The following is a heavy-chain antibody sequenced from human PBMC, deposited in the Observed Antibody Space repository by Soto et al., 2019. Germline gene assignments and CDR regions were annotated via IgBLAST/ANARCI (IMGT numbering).Heavy chain of an antibody. J-gene: IGHJ4*02. CDR1: GGSISSSSYY. Sequence: SETLSLTCTVSGGSISSSSYYWGWIRQPPGKGLEWIGSIYYSGSTYYNTSLKSRVTISVDTSKNQFSLKLSSVTAAATAVYYCARQGYYYDSSGYYTYWGQGTLVTVSS. V-gene: IGHV4-39*01. CDR3: ARQGYYYDSSGYYTY. CDR2: IYYSGST. D-gene: IGHD3-22*01.